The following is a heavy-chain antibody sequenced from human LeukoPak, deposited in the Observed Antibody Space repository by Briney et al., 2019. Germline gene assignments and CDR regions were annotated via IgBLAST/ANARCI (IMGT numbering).Heavy chain of an antibody. J-gene: IGHJ4*02. CDR2: ISSNGDNT. CDR3: VRGTGY. CDR1: GLTFSTYV. V-gene: IGHV3-64D*06. Sequence: PGGSLRLSCSVSGLTFSTYVMHWVRQAPGKGLEYVSAISSNGDNTYYADSVKGRFTISRDNSKNTLYLQMSSPRADDTAVYYCVRGTGYWGQGTLVTVSS.